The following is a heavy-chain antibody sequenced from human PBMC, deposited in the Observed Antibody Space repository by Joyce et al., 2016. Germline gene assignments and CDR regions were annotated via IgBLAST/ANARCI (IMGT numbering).Heavy chain of an antibody. V-gene: IGHV4-34*02. CDR2: ITNSGAT. CDR1: SGPFSGFF. Sequence: QVQLQQWGAGLLKTSETLSLTCAVYSGPFSGFFWSWVRQPLGKGLEWIGDITNSGATHYNPSLKSRLTMSVDTSRKEFSLKLSSVTVADTAIYYCARSQWLAPLMYWGQGTPVTVSS. CDR3: ARSQWLAPLMY. D-gene: IGHD6-19*01. J-gene: IGHJ4*02.